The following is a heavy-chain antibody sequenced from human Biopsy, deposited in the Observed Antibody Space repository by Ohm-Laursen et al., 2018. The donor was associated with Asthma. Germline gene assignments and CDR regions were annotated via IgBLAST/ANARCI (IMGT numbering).Heavy chain of an antibody. J-gene: IGHJ4*02. CDR1: GGSISSGGYS. Sequence: PSETLSLTCAVSGGSISSGGYSWSWIRQPPGKGLEWIGYIYHSGSTYYNPSLKSRVTISVDRSKNQFSLKLSSVTAADTAVYYCARVKDGYNFDYWGQGTLVTVSP. V-gene: IGHV4-30-2*01. CDR2: IYHSGST. CDR3: ARVKDGYNFDY. D-gene: IGHD5-24*01.